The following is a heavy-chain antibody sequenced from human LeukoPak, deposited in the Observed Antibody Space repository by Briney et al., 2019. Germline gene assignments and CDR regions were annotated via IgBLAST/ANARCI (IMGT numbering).Heavy chain of an antibody. CDR1: GYTFISYG. Sequence: ASVKVSCKASGYTFISYGISWVRQAPGQGLEWMGWISAYKGNTKYAQKFQGRVTMITDTSTSTAYMELRSLRSDDTAVYYCARQNYVWGSYRPDDAFGIWGQGTMVTVSS. CDR3: ARQNYVWGSYRPDDAFGI. J-gene: IGHJ3*02. CDR2: ISAYKGNT. V-gene: IGHV1-18*01. D-gene: IGHD3-16*02.